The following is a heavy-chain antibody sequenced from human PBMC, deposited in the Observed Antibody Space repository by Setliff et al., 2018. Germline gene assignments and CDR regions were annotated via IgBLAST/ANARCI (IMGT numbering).Heavy chain of an antibody. D-gene: IGHD3-10*01. V-gene: IGHV4-39*01. CDR2: IYNSGYT. Sequence: PSETLSLTCSVSGGPFTNTNNYWGWIRQPPGKGLEWIGGIYNSGYTHYNPSLKSRATISVDTSKSQFSLNLSNVTAADTAVYYCAGSQGSGGYYSNSPYYFHYWGQGTLVTVSS. CDR3: AGSQGSGGYYSNSPYYFHY. J-gene: IGHJ4*02. CDR1: GGPFTNTNNY.